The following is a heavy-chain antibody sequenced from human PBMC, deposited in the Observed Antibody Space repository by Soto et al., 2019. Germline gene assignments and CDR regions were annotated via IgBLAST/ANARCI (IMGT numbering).Heavy chain of an antibody. Sequence: SETLSLTCTVSGGPISRPDYYWNWIRQPPGKGLEWIGYIYYNGGSTYYRPSLESRMHMSLDATRNHYSLRLTSVTAADTAVYFCARAPVGLDTISYFDYWGQGKLVTVSS. J-gene: IGHJ4*02. CDR3: ARAPVGLDTISYFDY. CDR1: GGPISRPDYY. V-gene: IGHV4-30-4*01. D-gene: IGHD3-3*01. CDR2: IYYNGGST.